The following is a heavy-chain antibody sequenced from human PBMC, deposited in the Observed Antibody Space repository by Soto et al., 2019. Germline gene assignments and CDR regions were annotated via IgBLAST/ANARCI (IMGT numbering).Heavy chain of an antibody. CDR1: GGSFSDYY. D-gene: IGHD3-3*01. CDR2: INHSGIT. CDR3: ARGRLEWLLLGYGVDV. V-gene: IGHV4-34*01. J-gene: IGHJ6*02. Sequence: PSETLSLTCAAYGGSFSDYYGPWIRQSPGKGLEWIGEINHSGITYYNPSLKSRVTISVDTSKNQFSLKLRSVTAAATAVYYCARGRLEWLLLGYGVDVWGQGTTVTVSS.